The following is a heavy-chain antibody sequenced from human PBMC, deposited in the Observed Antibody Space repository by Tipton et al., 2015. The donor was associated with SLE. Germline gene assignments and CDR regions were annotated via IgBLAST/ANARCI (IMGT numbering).Heavy chain of an antibody. CDR1: GLTFDDYA. V-gene: IGHV3-9*01. J-gene: IGHJ6*02. CDR3: AKDMGWGSPLDFYYYGMDV. CDR2: INWNSGSK. D-gene: IGHD2-15*01. Sequence: RSLRLSCVASGLTFDDYAMHWVRQAAGKGLEWVSGINWNSGSKGYADSVKGRFTISRDNAKNSLYLQMNTLRVEDTALYYCAKDMGWGSPLDFYYYGMDVWGLGTTVTVSS.